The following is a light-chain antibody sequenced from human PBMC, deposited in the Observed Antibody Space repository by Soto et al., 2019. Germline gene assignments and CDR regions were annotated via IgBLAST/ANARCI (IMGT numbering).Light chain of an antibody. CDR2: GAS. V-gene: IGKV3D-15*01. CDR3: QHYNRWPRTWT. CDR1: QSVSSN. J-gene: IGKJ1*01. Sequence: EIVMTQSPVTLSVSPGERATLSCRASQSVSSNLAWYQQKPGQPPRLLIYGASSRATGIPARFSGSGSGTEFTLTISSLQSQDFAVYHCQHYNRWPRTWTFGQGTKVDIK.